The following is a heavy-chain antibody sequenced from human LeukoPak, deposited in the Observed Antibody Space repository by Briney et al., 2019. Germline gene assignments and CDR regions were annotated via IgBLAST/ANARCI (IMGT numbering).Heavy chain of an antibody. Sequence: SETLSLTCTVSGGSISTYYWSWIRQPPGKGLEWIGHVQYSGNTNYNPSLKSRVTISVDTSKNQFSLKVSSVTAADTAVYYCAGDGVTAHNWFDPWGQGTLVTVSS. CDR2: VQYSGNT. CDR3: AGDGVTAHNWFDP. V-gene: IGHV4-59*01. D-gene: IGHD2-21*02. CDR1: GGSISTYY. J-gene: IGHJ5*02.